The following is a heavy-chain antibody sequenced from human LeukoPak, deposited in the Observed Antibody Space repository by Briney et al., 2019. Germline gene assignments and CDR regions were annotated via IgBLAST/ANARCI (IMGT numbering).Heavy chain of an antibody. D-gene: IGHD3-22*01. Sequence: GGSLRLSCAASGFTFSSYSMNWVRQAPGKGLEWVSYISSSSSTIYYADSVKGRFTISRDNAKNSLYLQMNSLRAEDTAVYYCARDRPYYDSSGPFDYWGQGTLVTVSS. CDR3: ARDRPYYDSSGPFDY. J-gene: IGHJ4*02. V-gene: IGHV3-48*01. CDR2: ISSSSSTI. CDR1: GFTFSSYS.